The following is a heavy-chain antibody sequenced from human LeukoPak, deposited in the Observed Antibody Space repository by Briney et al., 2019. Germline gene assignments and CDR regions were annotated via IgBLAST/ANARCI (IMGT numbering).Heavy chain of an antibody. V-gene: IGHV3-64D*06. CDR2: ISSNGGST. CDR1: GFTFSSYA. CDR3: VKLGCSGGSCYRAGVY. Sequence: GGSLRLSCSASGFTFSSYAVHWVRQAPGKGLEYVSAISSNGGSTYYADSVKGRFTISRDNSKNTLYLQMSSLRAEDTAVYYCVKLGCSGGSCYRAGVYWGQGTLVTVSS. J-gene: IGHJ4*02. D-gene: IGHD2-15*01.